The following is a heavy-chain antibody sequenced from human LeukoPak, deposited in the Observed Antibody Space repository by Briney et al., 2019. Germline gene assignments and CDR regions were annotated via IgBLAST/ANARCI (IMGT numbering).Heavy chain of an antibody. Sequence: GGSLRLSCAASGFTFSSYEMNWVRQAPGKGLEWVSYISNSGTAIYYADSVKGRFTISRDNAKSSLYLQMNSLRAEDTAVYYCARAGYSIGTQYFQHWGQGTLVTVSS. V-gene: IGHV3-48*03. D-gene: IGHD1-1*01. CDR1: GFTFSSYE. CDR2: ISNSGTAI. CDR3: ARAGYSIGTQYFQH. J-gene: IGHJ1*01.